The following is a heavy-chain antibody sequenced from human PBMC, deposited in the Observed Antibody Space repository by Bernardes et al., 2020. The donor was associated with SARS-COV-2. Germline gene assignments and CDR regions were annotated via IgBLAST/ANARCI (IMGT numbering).Heavy chain of an antibody. CDR2: IIPMFGTP. CDR1: GGTFSTHA. CDR3: AKGAYSGYNVFDY. Sequence: SVKVSCKSSGGTFSTHAMSWVRQAPGQRLEWIGKIIPMFGTPNYAQKLQGRVTITADGSTTTVYMELTSLRSEDTAIYFCAKGAYSGYNVFDYWGQGTPVTVSS. D-gene: IGHD5-12*01. J-gene: IGHJ4*02. V-gene: IGHV1-69*13.